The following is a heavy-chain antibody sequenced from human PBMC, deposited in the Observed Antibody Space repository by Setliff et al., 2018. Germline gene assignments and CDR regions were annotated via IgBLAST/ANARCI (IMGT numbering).Heavy chain of an antibody. D-gene: IGHD3-3*01. CDR1: GGPFSGASI. V-gene: IGHV4-38-2*02. J-gene: IGHJ6*03. CDR3: ARMSGFQYMDV. Sequence: PSETLSLTCTVSGGPFSGASIWSWIRQPPGKGLEWIGRIYYRGDTYYNASLKGRLTISVDTAQNQFSLRLSSVTAADTAVYYCARMSGFQYMDVWGKGTTVTVSS. CDR2: IYYRGDT.